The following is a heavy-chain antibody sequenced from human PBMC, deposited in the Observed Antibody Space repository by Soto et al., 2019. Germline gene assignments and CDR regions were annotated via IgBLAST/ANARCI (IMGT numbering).Heavy chain of an antibody. Sequence: GGSLRLSCAASGFTFSSYAMHWVRQAPGKGLEWVAVISYDGSNKYYADSVKGRFTISRDNSKNTLYLQMNSLRAEDTAVYYCARGHHPGYSYGQPFDYWGQG. D-gene: IGHD5-18*01. CDR3: ARGHHPGYSYGQPFDY. CDR2: ISYDGSNK. CDR1: GFTFSSYA. J-gene: IGHJ4*02. V-gene: IGHV3-30-3*01.